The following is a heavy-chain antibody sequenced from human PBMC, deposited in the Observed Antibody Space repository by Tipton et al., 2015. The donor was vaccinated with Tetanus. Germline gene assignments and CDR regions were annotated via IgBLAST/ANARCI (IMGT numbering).Heavy chain of an antibody. V-gene: IGHV3-74*01. D-gene: IGHD4-17*01. CDR3: ARAGDFRFDY. CDR1: GFTFNRFA. Sequence: SLRLSCAASGFTFNRFAMNWVRQAPGKGLVWVSRINPDGTTIDYADSVKGRFTISRDDAKNTLYLHMNSLRAEDTAVYYCARAGDFRFDYWGQGTLVTVSS. CDR2: INPDGTTI. J-gene: IGHJ4*02.